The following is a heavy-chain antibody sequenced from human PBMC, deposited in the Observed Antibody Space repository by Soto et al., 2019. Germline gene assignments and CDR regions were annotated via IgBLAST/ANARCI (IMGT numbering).Heavy chain of an antibody. CDR1: GFTFSSYA. V-gene: IGHV3-23*01. CDR2: ISGSGGST. D-gene: IGHD3-10*01. Sequence: EVQLLESGGGLVQPGGSLRLSCAASGFTFSSYAMSWVRQAPGKGLEWVSAISGSGGSTYYADSLKGRFTISRDNSKNTLYLQMNSLRAEDTAVYYCAKDFEVGILWFGELLDYMDVWGKGTTVTVSS. J-gene: IGHJ6*03. CDR3: AKDFEVGILWFGELLDYMDV.